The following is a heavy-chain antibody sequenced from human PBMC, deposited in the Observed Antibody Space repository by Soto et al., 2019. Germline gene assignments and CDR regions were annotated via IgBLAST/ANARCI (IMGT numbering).Heavy chain of an antibody. CDR3: TRRGCSTTGCYFN. V-gene: IGHV3-74*03. J-gene: IGHJ4*02. Sequence: EVRLVESGGDLVQPGGSLRLSCAASGFPFSSYWMHWVRQAPGKGLVWVSRINGDGSSITYANSVKGRFTISRDNAKNTLYLQMNSLRAVDAAVYYCTRRGCSTTGCYFNWGRGTLVTVSS. D-gene: IGHD2-2*01. CDR1: GFPFSSYW. CDR2: INGDGSSI.